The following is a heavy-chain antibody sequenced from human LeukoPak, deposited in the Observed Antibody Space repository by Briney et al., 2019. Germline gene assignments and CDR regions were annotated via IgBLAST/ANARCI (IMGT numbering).Heavy chain of an antibody. Sequence: SETLSLTCTVSGGSRSYYFWSWFRQSPGKTLEWIGNSHYSGSNTYNPSLESRLSMSVDTSKNQFSLTLRSATAADTAVYYCVRQKAVNADLEYWGQGTLVTVAS. J-gene: IGHJ4*02. V-gene: IGHV4-59*08. CDR3: VRQKAVNADLEY. CDR2: SHYSGSN. CDR1: GGSRSYYF. D-gene: IGHD6-19*01.